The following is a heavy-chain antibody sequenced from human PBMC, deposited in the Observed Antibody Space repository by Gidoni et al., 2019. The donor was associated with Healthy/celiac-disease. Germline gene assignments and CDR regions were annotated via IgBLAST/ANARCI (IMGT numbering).Heavy chain of an antibody. V-gene: IGHV3-30*18. CDR2: ISYDGSNK. D-gene: IGHD3-10*01. J-gene: IGHJ4*02. CDR1: GFTFSSYG. CDR3: AKAGEQRAFDY. Sequence: QVQLVASGGGVVQPGRSLRLSCAASGFTFSSYGMHWVRQAPGKWLEWVAVISYDGSNKYYADSVKGRFTISRDNSKNTLYLQMNSLRAEDTAVYYCAKAGEQRAFDYWGQGTLVTVSS.